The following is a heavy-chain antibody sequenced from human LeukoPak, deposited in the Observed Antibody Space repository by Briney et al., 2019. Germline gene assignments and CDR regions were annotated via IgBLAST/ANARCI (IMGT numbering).Heavy chain of an antibody. D-gene: IGHD2-21*02. CDR2: INHSGSA. CDR1: GGSFSGYY. J-gene: IGHJ3*02. CDR3: ARESGDLDAFDI. V-gene: IGHV4-34*01. Sequence: PSETLSLTCAVYGGSFSGYYWSWIRQPPGKGLEWIGEINHSGSANYNPSLKSRVTLSVDTSKNQFSLKLSSVTAADTAVYYCARESGDLDAFDIWGQGTMVTVSS.